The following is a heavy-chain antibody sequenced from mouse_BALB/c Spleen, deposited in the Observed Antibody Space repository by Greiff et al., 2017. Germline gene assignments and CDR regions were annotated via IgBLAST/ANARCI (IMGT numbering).Heavy chain of an antibody. CDR1: GFNIKDYY. D-gene: IGHD2-14*01. CDR2: IDPENGNT. Sequence: DVKLVESGAELVRPGALVKLSCKASGFNIKDYYMYWVKQRPEQGLEWIGWIDPENGNTIYDPKFQGKASITADTSSNTAYLQLSSLTSEDTAVYYCARGNRSLAYWGQGTLVTVSA. J-gene: IGHJ3*01. V-gene: IGHV14-1*02. CDR3: ARGNRSLAY.